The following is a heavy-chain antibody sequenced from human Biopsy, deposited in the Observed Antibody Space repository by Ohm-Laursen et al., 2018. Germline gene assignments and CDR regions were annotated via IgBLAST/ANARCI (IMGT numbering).Heavy chain of an antibody. CDR3: ARGPYGDNAGAFDV. D-gene: IGHD4/OR15-4a*01. V-gene: IGHV4-34*01. Sequence: GTLSLTCAVDGGSFSGYGWTWIRQPPGKGLEWVGEFSHTGTTIYNPSPKSRLTISVDKSKNHFSLRLTSVTAADTATYFCARGPYGDNAGAFDVWGQGTVVTVSS. CDR1: GGSFSGYG. J-gene: IGHJ3*01. CDR2: FSHTGTT.